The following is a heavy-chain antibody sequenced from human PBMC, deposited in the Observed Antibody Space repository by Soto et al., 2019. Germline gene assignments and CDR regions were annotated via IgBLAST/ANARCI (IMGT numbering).Heavy chain of an antibody. CDR3: ARKAWVRFDY. Sequence: SETLSLTCAVSGDSISRSVWWTWVRQPPGKGLEWIGEVFHNGDTNYNPSLKSRVTMSVVKSTNDFSLKVTSVTAADTAIYYCARKAWVRFDYWGQGALVTVSS. CDR2: VFHNGDT. J-gene: IGHJ4*02. V-gene: IGHV4-4*02. CDR1: GDSISRSVW. D-gene: IGHD7-27*01.